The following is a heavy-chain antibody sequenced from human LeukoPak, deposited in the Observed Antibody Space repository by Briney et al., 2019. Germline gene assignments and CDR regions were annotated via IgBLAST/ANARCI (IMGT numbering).Heavy chain of an antibody. V-gene: IGHV4-61*02. CDR3: ARESSAKRAFDI. CDR1: GGPISRSGYY. D-gene: IGHD2-2*01. J-gene: IGHJ3*02. CDR2: IYTSGST. Sequence: PSETLSLTCTVSGGPISRSGYYWSWIRQPAGKGLEWIGRIYTSGSTNYNPSLKSRVTMSVDTSKNQFSLKLSSVTAADTAVYYCARESSAKRAFDIWGQGTMVTVSS.